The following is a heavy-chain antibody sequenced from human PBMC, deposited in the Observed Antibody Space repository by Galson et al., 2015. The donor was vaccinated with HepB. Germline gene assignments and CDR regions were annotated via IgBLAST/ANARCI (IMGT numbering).Heavy chain of an antibody. CDR2: ISSSASSR. D-gene: IGHD6-19*01. CDR3: ARDRERGYSSGWYLDS. CDR1: GFIFSNYH. J-gene: IGHJ4*02. Sequence: SLRLSCAASGFIFSNYHMNWVRQAPGKGLEWVSYISSSASSRYYADSVRGRFTISRDNAKNSLYLQMNSLRAEDTAVYYCARDRERGYSSGWYLDSWGQGALVIVSS. V-gene: IGHV3-48*01.